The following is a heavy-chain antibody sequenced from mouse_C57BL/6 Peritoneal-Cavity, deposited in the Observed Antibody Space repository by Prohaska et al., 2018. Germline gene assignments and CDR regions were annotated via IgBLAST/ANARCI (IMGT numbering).Heavy chain of an antibody. CDR1: GFTFSGFW. D-gene: IGHD2-3*01. J-gene: IGHJ1*03. CDR3: MRDGSYWYFDV. V-gene: IGHV11-2*01. Sequence: EVQLLETGGGLVQPGGSRGLSCEGSGFTFSGFWMSWVRQTPGKTMEWIGYINYDGNALTYASAITVRVTIIRDNDKSHRYLQMSKERSEDTATYTCMRDGSYWYFDVWGTGTTVTVSS. CDR2: INYDGNAL.